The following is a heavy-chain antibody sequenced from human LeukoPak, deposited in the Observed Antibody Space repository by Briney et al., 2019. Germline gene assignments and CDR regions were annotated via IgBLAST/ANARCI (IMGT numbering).Heavy chain of an antibody. CDR3: ARDWNPTNY. J-gene: IGHJ4*02. CDR2: ISWNSEVV. D-gene: IGHD1-1*01. V-gene: IGHV3-9*01. CDR1: GFNFDDFA. Sequence: GGSLRLSCAASGFNFDDFAMNWVRQVPGKGLEWVSSISWNSEVVGYADSVKGRFTISRDNAKNSLYLQMNSLRAEDTAVYYCARDWNPTNYWGQGTLVTVSS.